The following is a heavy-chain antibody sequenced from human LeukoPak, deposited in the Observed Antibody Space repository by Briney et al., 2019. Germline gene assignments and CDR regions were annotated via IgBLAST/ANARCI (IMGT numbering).Heavy chain of an antibody. CDR2: ISNGDNT. J-gene: IGHJ4*02. V-gene: IGHV3-66*01. D-gene: IGHD2-15*01. Sequence: AGGSLRLSCAASGFTVSNNYMSWVRQAPGKGLEWVSIISNGDNTYYADSVKGRFTISRDNSKNTLYLQMNSLRAEDTAIYYCVRDPYCSGGGSCYNYWGQGTLVTVSS. CDR1: GFTVSNNY. CDR3: VRDPYCSGGGSCYNY.